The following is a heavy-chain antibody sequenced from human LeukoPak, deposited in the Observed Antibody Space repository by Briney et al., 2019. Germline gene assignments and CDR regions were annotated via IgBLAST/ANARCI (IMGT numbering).Heavy chain of an antibody. Sequence: SESLSLTCTVSGGSISSSSYYWGWIRQPPGKGLEWIGSIYYSGSTYYNPSLKSRVTISVDTSKNQFPLKLSSVTAADTAVYYRARVQKPQRNIDYWGQGTLVTVSS. J-gene: IGHJ4*02. D-gene: IGHD1-14*01. CDR3: ARVQKPQRNIDY. V-gene: IGHV4-39*06. CDR2: IYYSGST. CDR1: GGSISSSSYY.